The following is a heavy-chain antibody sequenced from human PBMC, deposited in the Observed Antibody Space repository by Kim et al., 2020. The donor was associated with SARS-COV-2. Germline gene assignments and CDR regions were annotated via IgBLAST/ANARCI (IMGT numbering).Heavy chain of an antibody. V-gene: IGHV1-46*03. J-gene: IGHJ4*02. Sequence: ASVKVSCKTSGDTFTKYYMQWVRQAPGQGLEWMGIINPSASSASYAQKFQGRLTMTRDTSTRTVYMELSSLKAEDTAVYYCTTATTLVRGVVEDHWGQGTLVGVSS. CDR1: GDTFTKYY. CDR3: TTATTLVRGVVEDH. D-gene: IGHD3-10*01. CDR2: INPSASSA.